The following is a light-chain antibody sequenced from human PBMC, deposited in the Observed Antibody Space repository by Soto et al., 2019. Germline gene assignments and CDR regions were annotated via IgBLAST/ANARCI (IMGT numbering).Light chain of an antibody. V-gene: IGKV3-20*01. CDR1: QTVSHNY. CDR3: QQYGRSPGT. CDR2: DAS. Sequence: EIVLTQSPGTLSLSPGERATLSCRASQTVSHNYLAWYQQKPGQAPRLLIYDASNMPTGIPDRFSGSGSGTDLTLTISRLEPEDFAVYYCQQYGRSPGTFGQGTKLESK. J-gene: IGKJ2*01.